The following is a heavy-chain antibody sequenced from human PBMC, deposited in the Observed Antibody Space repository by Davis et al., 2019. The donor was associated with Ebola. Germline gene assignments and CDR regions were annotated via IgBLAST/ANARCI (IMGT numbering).Heavy chain of an antibody. J-gene: IGHJ3*02. CDR1: GFTFSSYA. V-gene: IGHV3-30-3*01. D-gene: IGHD6-19*01. CDR3: ARDPDIAVAGPAFDI. CDR2: ISYDGSNK. Sequence: PGGPLRLSCAASGFTFSSYAMHWVRQAPGKGLEWVAVISYDGSNKYYADSVKGRFTISRDNSKNTLYLQMNSLRAEDTAVYYCARDPDIAVAGPAFDIWGQGTMVTVSS.